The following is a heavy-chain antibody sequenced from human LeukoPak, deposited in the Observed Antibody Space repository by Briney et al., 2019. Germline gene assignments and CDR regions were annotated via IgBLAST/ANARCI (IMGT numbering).Heavy chain of an antibody. CDR2: LSGSGGRA. Sequence: PGGSLRLSCAASGFTFGSYAMSWVRQAPGKGLEWVSSLSGSGGRAHYADSVEGRFTISRDNSKNTLYLQMNSLRAEDTAVYYCAKSDSSGWYGYYFDYWGQGTLVTVSS. V-gene: IGHV3-23*01. D-gene: IGHD6-19*01. CDR3: AKSDSSGWYGYYFDY. CDR1: GFTFGSYA. J-gene: IGHJ4*02.